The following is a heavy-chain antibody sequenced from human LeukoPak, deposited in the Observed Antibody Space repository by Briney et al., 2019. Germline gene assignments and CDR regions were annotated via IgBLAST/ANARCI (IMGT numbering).Heavy chain of an antibody. CDR2: ISSSSSTI. V-gene: IGHV3-48*01. D-gene: IGHD1-26*01. J-gene: IGHJ4*02. Sequence: GGSLRLSCAASGFTFSSYSMNWVRQAPGKGLEWVSYISSSSSTIYYADSVKGRFTISRDNSQNMVYLQMNNLRAEDTALYYCAKALEGATRPGYWGQGTLVTVSS. CDR3: AKALEGATRPGY. CDR1: GFTFSSYS.